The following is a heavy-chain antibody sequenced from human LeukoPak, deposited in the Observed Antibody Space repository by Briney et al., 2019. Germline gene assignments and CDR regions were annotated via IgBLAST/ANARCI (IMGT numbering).Heavy chain of an antibody. CDR1: GGSFSGYY. Sequence: SETLSLTCAVYGGSFSGYYWSWIRQPPGKGLEWIGEINHSGSTNYNPSLKSRVTISVDTSKNQFSLKLSSVTAADTAVYYCARGRSSGLYSVYRVAVGFDPWGQGTLVTVSS. J-gene: IGHJ5*02. D-gene: IGHD6-19*01. V-gene: IGHV4-34*01. CDR3: ARGRSSGLYSVYRVAVGFDP. CDR2: INHSGST.